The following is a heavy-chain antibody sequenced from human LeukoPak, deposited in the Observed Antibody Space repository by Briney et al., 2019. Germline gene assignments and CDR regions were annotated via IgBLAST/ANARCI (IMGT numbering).Heavy chain of an antibody. CDR1: GFTFSSYS. CDR2: ISSSSSYI. V-gene: IGHV3-21*01. D-gene: IGHD5-18*01. CDR3: ARDPSPYVDTAAGDY. Sequence: KAGGSLRLSCAASGFTFSSYSMNWVRQAPGKGLEWVSSISSSSSYIYYADSVKGRFTISRDNAKNSLYLQMNSLRAEDTAVYYCARDPSPYVDTAAGDYWGQGTLVTVSS. J-gene: IGHJ4*02.